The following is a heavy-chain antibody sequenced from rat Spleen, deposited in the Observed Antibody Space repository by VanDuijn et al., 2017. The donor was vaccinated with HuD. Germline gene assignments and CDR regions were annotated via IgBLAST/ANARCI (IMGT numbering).Heavy chain of an antibody. V-gene: IGHV5-7*01. D-gene: IGHD1-4*01. CDR1: GFTFSDYN. Sequence: EVQLVESGGGLVQPGRSLRLSCAASGFTFSDYNMAWVRQAPRKGLEWVAIITYDGSSTYYRDSVKGRFTISRDNAESTLYLQMDSLRSEDTATYDGASPRLGYPFAYWGQGTLVTVSS. CDR3: ASPRLGYPFAY. CDR2: ITYDGSST. J-gene: IGHJ3*01.